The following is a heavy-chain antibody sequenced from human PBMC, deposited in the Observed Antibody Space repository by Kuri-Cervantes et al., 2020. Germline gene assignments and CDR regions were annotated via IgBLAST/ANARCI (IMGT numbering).Heavy chain of an antibody. V-gene: IGHV3-7*01. Sequence: GESLKISCAASGFTFSSYWMSWVRQAPGKGLEWVANIKQDGSEKYYVDSVKGRFTISRDNAKNSLYLQMNSLRDEDTAVYYCARARDSSGLNTLDYWGQGTLVTVSS. D-gene: IGHD3-22*01. CDR2: IKQDGSEK. CDR3: ARARDSSGLNTLDY. CDR1: GFTFSSYW. J-gene: IGHJ4*02.